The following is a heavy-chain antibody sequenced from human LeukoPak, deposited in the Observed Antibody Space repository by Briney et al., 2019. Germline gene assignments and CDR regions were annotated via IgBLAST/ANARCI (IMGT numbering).Heavy chain of an antibody. V-gene: IGHV1-2*02. CDR3: ARGTKFSTFDIVVVPFDY. Sequence: ASVKVSCKASGYTFTGYYMHWVRQAPGQGLEWMGWINPNSGGTNCAQKFQGRVTMTRDTSISTAYMELSRLRSDDTAVYYCARGTKFSTFDIVVVPFDYWGQGTLVTVSS. CDR1: GYTFTGYY. D-gene: IGHD2-2*01. CDR2: INPNSGGT. J-gene: IGHJ4*02.